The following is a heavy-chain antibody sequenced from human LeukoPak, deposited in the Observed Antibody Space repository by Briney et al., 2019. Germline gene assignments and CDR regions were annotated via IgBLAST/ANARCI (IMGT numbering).Heavy chain of an antibody. D-gene: IGHD3-22*01. CDR3: AKAYYDFTRGFDY. CDR1: GFTFSSYA. V-gene: IGHV3-23*01. Sequence: GGSLRLSCAASGFTFSSYAMSWVRQAPGKGLEWVSTIGDNTYYADSVKGRFTISRDNSENTLYLQMNSLRAEDTAVYYCAKAYYDFTRGFDYWGQGTLVTVSS. CDR2: IGDNT. J-gene: IGHJ4*02.